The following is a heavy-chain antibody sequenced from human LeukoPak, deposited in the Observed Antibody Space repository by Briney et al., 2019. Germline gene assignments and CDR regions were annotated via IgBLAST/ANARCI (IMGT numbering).Heavy chain of an antibody. J-gene: IGHJ5*02. V-gene: IGHV5-51*01. Sequence: GESLKISCKGSGYSFTSYWIGWVRQMPGKGLEWMGIIYPGDSDTRYSPSFQGQVTISADKSISTAYLQWSSLKASDTAMYYCARHHSGETILRLGDLNWFDPWGQGTLVTVSS. CDR3: ARHHSGETILRLGDLNWFDP. CDR1: GYSFTSYW. CDR2: IYPGDSDT. D-gene: IGHD3-16*01.